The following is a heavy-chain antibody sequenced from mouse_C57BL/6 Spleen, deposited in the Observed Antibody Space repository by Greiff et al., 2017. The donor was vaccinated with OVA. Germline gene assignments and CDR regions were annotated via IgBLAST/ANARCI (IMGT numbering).Heavy chain of an antibody. D-gene: IGHD2-5*01. Sequence: QVQLQQSGAELVKPGASVKISCKASGYAFSSYWMNWVKQRPGKGLEWIGQIYPGDGDTNYHGKFKGKATLTADKSSSTAYMQLSSLTSEDSAVYFCARLGVTYYSNYDWYFDVWGTGTTVTVSS. CDR2: IYPGDGDT. J-gene: IGHJ1*03. CDR3: ARLGVTYYSNYDWYFDV. CDR1: GYAFSSYW. V-gene: IGHV1-80*01.